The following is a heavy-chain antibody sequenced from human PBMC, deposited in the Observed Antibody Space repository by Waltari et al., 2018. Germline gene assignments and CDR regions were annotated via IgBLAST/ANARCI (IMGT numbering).Heavy chain of an antibody. D-gene: IGHD5-18*01. CDR2: IYHMGST. CDR3: ASPGYSYGYTPQPLNY. CDR1: GGSISSSNW. V-gene: IGHV4-4*02. J-gene: IGHJ4*02. Sequence: QVQLQESGPGLVKPSGTLSLTCAVSGGSISSSNWWSWVRQPPGQGLEWIGEIYHMGSTNYNPSLKSRVTISVDKSKNQFSLKLSSVTAADTAVYYCASPGYSYGYTPQPLNYWGQGTLVTVSS.